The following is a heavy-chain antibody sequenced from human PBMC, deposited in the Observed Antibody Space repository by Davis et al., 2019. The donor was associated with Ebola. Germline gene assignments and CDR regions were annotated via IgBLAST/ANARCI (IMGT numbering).Heavy chain of an antibody. CDR1: GFTLSNSA. CDR2: ITGGGDST. D-gene: IGHD6-19*01. V-gene: IGHV3-23*01. J-gene: IGHJ4*02. CDR3: AKGVVGSDRYLDY. Sequence: GESLKISCVASGFTLSNSAMRWVRQAPGKGLEWVSSITGGGDSTYYADSVKGRFTISRDNSKNTLFLQMNSRRAEDTAVYSCAKGVVGSDRYLDYWGQGTLVTVSS.